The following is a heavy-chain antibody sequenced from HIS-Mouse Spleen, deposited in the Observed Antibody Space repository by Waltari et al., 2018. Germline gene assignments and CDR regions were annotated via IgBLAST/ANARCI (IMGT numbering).Heavy chain of an antibody. CDR2: IYHGDTET. V-gene: IGHV5-51*01. CDR1: GYSFTSYW. Sequence: EVQLVQSGAEVKKPGESLKISCKGSGYSFTSYWIGWVRQMPGKGLEWMGTIYHGDTETRYSPAFQGKVTISAEKSISTAYLQWSSLKASDTAMYYCARHYSDGQPGNYWGQGTLVTVSS. D-gene: IGHD2-15*01. J-gene: IGHJ4*02. CDR3: ARHYSDGQPGNY.